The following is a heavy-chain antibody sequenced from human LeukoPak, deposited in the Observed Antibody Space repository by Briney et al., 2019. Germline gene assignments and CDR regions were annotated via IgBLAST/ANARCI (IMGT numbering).Heavy chain of an antibody. V-gene: IGHV4-61*01. J-gene: IGHJ4*02. CDR1: GGSVSSGSYY. D-gene: IGHD6-19*01. CDR3: ARVYSSGWYDY. CDR2: IYYSGST. Sequence: SETMSLTCTVSGGSVSSGSYYWSWIRQPPGKGLEWIGYIYYSGSTSYNPSLKSRVTISVDTSKNQFSLKLSSVTAADTAVYYCARVYSSGWYDYWGQGTLVTVSS.